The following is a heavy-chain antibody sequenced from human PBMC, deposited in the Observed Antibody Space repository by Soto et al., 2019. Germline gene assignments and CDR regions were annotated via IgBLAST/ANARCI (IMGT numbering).Heavy chain of an antibody. V-gene: IGHV1-8*01. J-gene: IGHJ6*02. D-gene: IGHD3-3*01. CDR3: ASGYYDFWSGYYWDYYYYYGMDV. CDR2: MNPNSGNT. CDR1: GYTFTSYD. Sequence: ASVKVSCKASGYTFTSYDINWVRQATGQGLEWMGWMNPNSGNTGYAQKFQGRVTMTRNTSISTAYMELSSLRSEDTAVYYCASGYYDFWSGYYWDYYYYYGMDVWGQGTTVTVSS.